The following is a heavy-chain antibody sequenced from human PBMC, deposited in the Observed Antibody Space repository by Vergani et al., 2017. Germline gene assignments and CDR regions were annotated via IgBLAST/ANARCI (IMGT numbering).Heavy chain of an antibody. J-gene: IGHJ4*02. CDR1: GGTFSSYA. CDR3: ARDCRPRPPRGASVSFDY. V-gene: IGHV1-69*01. CDR2: IIPIFGTA. D-gene: IGHD1-26*01. Sequence: QVQLVQSGAEVKKPGSSVKVSCKASGGTFSSYAISWVRQAPGQGLEWMGGIIPIFGTANYAQKFQGRVTITADESTSTAYMELSSLRSEDTAVYYCARDCRPRPPRGASVSFDYWGQGTLVTVSS.